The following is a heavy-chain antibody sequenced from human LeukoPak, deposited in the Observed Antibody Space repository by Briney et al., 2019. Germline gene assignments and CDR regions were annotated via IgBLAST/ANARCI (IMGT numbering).Heavy chain of an antibody. J-gene: IGHJ4*02. CDR1: GFTFSDYW. V-gene: IGHV3-7*01. CDR3: ARVGYGDY. Sequence: PGGSLRLSRVASGFTFSDYWMSWVRQAPGKGLEWVANIKQDGSEKDYVDSVKGRFTISRDNTKNSLYLQMNSLRAEDTAVYYRARVGYGDYWGQGTLVTVSS. CDR2: IKQDGSEK. D-gene: IGHD1-1*01.